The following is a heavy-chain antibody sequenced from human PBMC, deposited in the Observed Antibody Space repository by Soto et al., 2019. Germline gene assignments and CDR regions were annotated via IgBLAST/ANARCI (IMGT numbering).Heavy chain of an antibody. CDR1: GGSVSSGSYY. D-gene: IGHD3-10*01. CDR2: IYYSGST. V-gene: IGHV4-61*01. Sequence: SETLSLTCTVSGGSVSSGSYYWSWIRQPPGKGLEWIGYIYYSGSTNYNPSLKSRVTISEDTSKNQFSLKLSSVTAADTAVYYCARAHYYGSGSYYNPYYYCYYGMDVWGQGTTVTVSS. CDR3: ARAHYYGSGSYYNPYYYCYYGMDV. J-gene: IGHJ6*02.